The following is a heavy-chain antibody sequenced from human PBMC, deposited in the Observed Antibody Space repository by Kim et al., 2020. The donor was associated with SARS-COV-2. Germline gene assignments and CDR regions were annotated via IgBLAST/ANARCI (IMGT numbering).Heavy chain of an antibody. CDR3: VRALYGDYDFVF. CDR1: GFTFISYS. V-gene: IGHV3-21*01. CDR2: ISSSGTYI. Sequence: GGSLRLSCAASGFTFISYSMNWVRQAPGKGLELVSSISSSGTYIYYSDSVKGRFTISRDNAKNSLSLQMNSLRVDDTAVYYCVRALYGDYDFVFWGQGTPVTVS. D-gene: IGHD4-17*01. J-gene: IGHJ4*02.